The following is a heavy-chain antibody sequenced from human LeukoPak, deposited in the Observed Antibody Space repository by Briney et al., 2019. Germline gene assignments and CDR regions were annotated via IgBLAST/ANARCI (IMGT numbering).Heavy chain of an antibody. J-gene: IGHJ4*02. Sequence: ASVKVSCKASGYTFTGYYMHWVRQAPGQGLEWMGWINPNSGGTNYAQKLQGRVTMTTDTSTSTAYMELRSLRSDDTAVYYCARVPQYSYGYFDYWGQGTLVTVSS. D-gene: IGHD5-18*01. CDR2: INPNSGGT. CDR3: ARVPQYSYGYFDY. V-gene: IGHV1-2*02. CDR1: GYTFTGYY.